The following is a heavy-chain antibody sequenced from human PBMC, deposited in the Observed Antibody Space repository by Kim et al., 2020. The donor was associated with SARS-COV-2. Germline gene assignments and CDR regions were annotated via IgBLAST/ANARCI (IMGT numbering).Heavy chain of an antibody. J-gene: IGHJ4*02. Sequence: SETRSLTCTVSGGSISSSSYYWGWIRQPPGKGLEWIGSIYYSGSTYYNPSLKSRVTISVDTSKNQFSLKLSSVTAADTAVYYCARLKGTSITIFGVVIMGYYFDYWGQGTLVTVSS. D-gene: IGHD3-3*01. V-gene: IGHV4-39*01. CDR1: GGSISSSSYY. CDR2: IYYSGST. CDR3: ARLKGTSITIFGVVIMGYYFDY.